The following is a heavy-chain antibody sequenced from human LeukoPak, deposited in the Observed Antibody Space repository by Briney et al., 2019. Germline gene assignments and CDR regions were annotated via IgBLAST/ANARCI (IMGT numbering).Heavy chain of an antibody. V-gene: IGHV4-34*01. CDR3: ARRRRPPLTVKPDFDY. J-gene: IGHJ4*02. Sequence: SETLSLTCAVYGGSFSGYYWSWIRQPPGKGLEWIGEINHSGSTNYNPSLKSRVTISVDTSKNQFSLKLSSVTAADTAVYYCARRRRPPLTVKPDFDYWGQGTLVTVSS. D-gene: IGHD4-17*01. CDR2: INHSGST. CDR1: GGSFSGYY.